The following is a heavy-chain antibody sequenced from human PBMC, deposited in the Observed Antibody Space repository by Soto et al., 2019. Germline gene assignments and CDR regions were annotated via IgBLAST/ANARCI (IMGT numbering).Heavy chain of an antibody. CDR3: ARDQAAGPGGGLTVTTFDP. D-gene: IGHD4-17*01. V-gene: IGHV4-59*12. CDR1: GGSISSYY. Sequence: SETLSLTCTVSGGSISSYYWSWIRQPPGKGLGWIGYIYYSGSTNYNPSLKSRVTISVDTSKNQFSLKLSSVTAADTAVYYCARDQAAGPGGGLTVTTFDPWGQGTLVTVSS. CDR2: IYYSGST. J-gene: IGHJ5*02.